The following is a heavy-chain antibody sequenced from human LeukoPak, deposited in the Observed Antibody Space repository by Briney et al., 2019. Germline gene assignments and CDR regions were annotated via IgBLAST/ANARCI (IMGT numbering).Heavy chain of an antibody. V-gene: IGHV3-23*01. CDR2: ISASGGST. D-gene: IGHD2-2*01. J-gene: IGHJ4*02. CDR1: GFTFSRYV. Sequence: PGRSLRLSCAASGFTFSRYVISWVRQAPGTGLEWVSTISASGGSTFYADSVTGRFTISRDYSKNTLYLQMNSLRAEDTAVYYCAKEWAAAYFDFWGQGALVTASS. CDR3: AKEWAAAYFDF.